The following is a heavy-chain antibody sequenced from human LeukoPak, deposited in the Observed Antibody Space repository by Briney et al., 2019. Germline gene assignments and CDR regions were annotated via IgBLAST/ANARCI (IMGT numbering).Heavy chain of an antibody. CDR1: GITLSNYG. CDR3: AKRGVVIRVFLVGFHKEAYYFES. D-gene: IGHD3/OR15-3a*01. CDR2: ISDSGGST. Sequence: GGSLRLSCAVSGITLSNYGMSWVRQAPGKGLEWVAGISDSGGSTKYADSVKGRVTISRDNPKNTLFLQMNSLRADDTAVYFCAKRGVVIRVFLVGFHKEAYYFESWGQGALVTVSS. J-gene: IGHJ4*02. V-gene: IGHV3-23*01.